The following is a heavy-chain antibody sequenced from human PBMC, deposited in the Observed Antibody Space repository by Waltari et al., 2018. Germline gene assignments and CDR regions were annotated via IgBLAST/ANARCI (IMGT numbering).Heavy chain of an antibody. D-gene: IGHD2-15*01. CDR2: VHHSGRT. Sequence: QVQLQESGPGLVKPSGTLSLTCAVSGASINSNYWWSWVRQSPGKGLEWIGQVHHSGRTYSTPSLKSRVTISIDWSKNQFSLNLSSVNDADTAVYYCAADRGNGLYFDYWGQGTLVTVSS. J-gene: IGHJ4*02. CDR1: GASINSNYW. CDR3: AADRGNGLYFDY. V-gene: IGHV4-4*02.